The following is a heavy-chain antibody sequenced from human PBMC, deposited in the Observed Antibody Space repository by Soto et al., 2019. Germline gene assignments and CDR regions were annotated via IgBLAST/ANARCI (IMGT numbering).Heavy chain of an antibody. CDR1: HYTFTRYG. D-gene: IGHD1-26*01. Sequence: ASVKVSWKASHYTFTRYGISWVRQAPGQGLEWMGWITSDNGKTNYAQKIQGRLTMTTDTSTSTAYMELRSLRSDDTAVYYCARCISGTYSDWLDLWGQGTPVTVSS. CDR3: ARCISGTYSDWLDL. J-gene: IGHJ5*02. CDR2: ITSDNGKT. V-gene: IGHV1-18*04.